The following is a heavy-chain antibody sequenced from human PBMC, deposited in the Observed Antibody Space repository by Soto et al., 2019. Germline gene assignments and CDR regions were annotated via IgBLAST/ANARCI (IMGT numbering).Heavy chain of an antibody. CDR1: GGSISSGGYY. CDR3: ARDTSDILTGDNWFDP. D-gene: IGHD3-9*01. CDR2: IYYSGST. Sequence: PSETLSLTCTVSGGSISSGGYYWSWIRQHPGKGLEWIGYIYYSGSTYYNPSLKSRVTISVDTSKNQFSLKLSSVTAADTAVYYCARDTSDILTGDNWFDPWGQGTLVTGSS. J-gene: IGHJ5*02. V-gene: IGHV4-31*03.